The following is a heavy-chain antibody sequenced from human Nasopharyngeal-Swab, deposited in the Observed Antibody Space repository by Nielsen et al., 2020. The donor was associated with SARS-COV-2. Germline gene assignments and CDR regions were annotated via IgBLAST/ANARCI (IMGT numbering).Heavy chain of an antibody. CDR3: ARDGLDYDFWSAHFMDV. J-gene: IGHJ6*02. CDR2: ISSSSSYI. D-gene: IGHD3-3*01. Sequence: RQAPGKGLEWVSSISSSSSYIYYADSVKGRFTISRDNAKNSLYLQMNSLRAEDTAVYYCARDGLDYDFWSAHFMDVWGQGTTVTVSS. V-gene: IGHV3-21*01.